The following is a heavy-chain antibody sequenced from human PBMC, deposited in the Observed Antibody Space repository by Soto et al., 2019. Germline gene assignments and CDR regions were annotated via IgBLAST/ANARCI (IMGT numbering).Heavy chain of an antibody. D-gene: IGHD6-19*01. Sequence: QVQLVQSGPEVKKPADSVQVSCKASGYPFTSYGIVWVRQAPGQGLEWMGWISPYSGETRYTEKFQDRLTLTTDRSTSTAYMALRSLTSDDTAVYFCARGPVAGSDFWGQGTLVIVSS. CDR2: ISPYSGET. CDR1: GYPFTSYG. V-gene: IGHV1-18*01. J-gene: IGHJ4*02. CDR3: ARGPVAGSDF.